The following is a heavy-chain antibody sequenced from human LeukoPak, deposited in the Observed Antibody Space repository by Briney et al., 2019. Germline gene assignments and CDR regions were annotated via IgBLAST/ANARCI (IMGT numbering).Heavy chain of an antibody. CDR2: ISGSGSTI. CDR3: ARDRPKEPAAATQRGY. CDR1: GFTFSDYY. V-gene: IGHV3-11*01. D-gene: IGHD2-2*01. Sequence: GGSLRLSCAAPGFTFSDYYMSWIRQAPGKGLEWVSYISGSGSTIYYADSVKGRFTISRDNAKNSLYLQMNSLRAEDTAVYYCARDRPKEPAAATQRGYWGQGTLVTVSS. J-gene: IGHJ4*02.